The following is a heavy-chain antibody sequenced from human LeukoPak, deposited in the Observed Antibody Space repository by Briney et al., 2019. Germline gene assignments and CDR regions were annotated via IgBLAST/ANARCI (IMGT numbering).Heavy chain of an antibody. CDR1: GGSMNNYY. CDR2: IYHTGSA. CDR3: ARGRGDSKGTSFDF. D-gene: IGHD3-22*01. Sequence: PSETLSLTCTVSGGSMNNYYWSWIRQSPGKGLEWIGYIYHTGSATYKPSLKSRVTLSLDTFKNQFSLKLSSVTAADTAVYYCARGRGDSKGTSFDFWGQGTLVTVSS. V-gene: IGHV4-59*01. J-gene: IGHJ4*02.